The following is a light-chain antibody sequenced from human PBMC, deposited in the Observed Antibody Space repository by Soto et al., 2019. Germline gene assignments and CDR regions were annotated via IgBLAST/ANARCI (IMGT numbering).Light chain of an antibody. J-gene: IGKJ2*01. CDR1: QSVSSSY. CDR3: QQYGRSPYT. CDR2: GAS. V-gene: IGKV3-20*01. Sequence: EIMLTQSPGTLSLTPGERATLSCRASQSVSSSYLAWYQQKPGQAPRLLIYGASSRATGIPDRFSGSGSGTDFTLTISRLESEDFAVYYCQQYGRSPYTFGQRTMADIK.